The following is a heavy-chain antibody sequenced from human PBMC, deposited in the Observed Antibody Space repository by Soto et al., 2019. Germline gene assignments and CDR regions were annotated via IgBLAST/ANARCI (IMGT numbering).Heavy chain of an antibody. D-gene: IGHD1-7*01. J-gene: IGHJ4*02. CDR3: AKTKYNWNSRPDY. CDR1: GFTFSNYA. Sequence: GGSLRLSCAASGFTFSNYAMSWVRQAPGKGLEWVSVISGSGGSTNYADSVKGRFTISRDNSRNTLSLQMNSLRAEDTAVYYGAKTKYNWNSRPDYWGQGTLVTVSS. V-gene: IGHV3-23*01. CDR2: ISGSGGST.